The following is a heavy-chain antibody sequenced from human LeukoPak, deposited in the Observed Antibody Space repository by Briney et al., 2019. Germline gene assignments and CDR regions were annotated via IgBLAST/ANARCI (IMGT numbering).Heavy chain of an antibody. D-gene: IGHD6-13*01. J-gene: IGHJ4*02. V-gene: IGHV4-38-2*02. CDR3: ARGYSSSIFDY. CDR2: IYSSGST. CDR1: GYSISSGYF. Sequence: SETLSLTCTLSGYSISSGYFWGWIRQPPGKGLDWIGAIYSSGSTYYNASLESRVTISVDTSKIQFSLKLSSVTAADTAVYYCARGYSSSIFDYWGQGTLVTVSS.